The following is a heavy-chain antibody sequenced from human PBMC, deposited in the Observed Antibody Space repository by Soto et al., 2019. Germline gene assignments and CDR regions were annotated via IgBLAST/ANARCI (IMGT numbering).Heavy chain of an antibody. J-gene: IGHJ4*02. V-gene: IGHV1-2*02. CDR3: AAGYSGYDPTFDY. Sequence: ASVKVSCKASGYTFTGYYLHWVRQAPGQGLEWMGWINPNSGDTNYAQKFHGRVTMTRDTSIITAYMDLRRLRSDDTAVYYCAAGYSGYDPTFDYWGQGTLVTVSS. CDR1: GYTFTGYY. D-gene: IGHD5-12*01. CDR2: INPNSGDT.